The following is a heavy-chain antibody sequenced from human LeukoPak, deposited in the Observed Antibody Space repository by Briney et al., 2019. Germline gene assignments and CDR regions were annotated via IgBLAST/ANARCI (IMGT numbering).Heavy chain of an antibody. CDR3: ARAYGMDV. CDR2: IYYSGST. CDR1: GGFISSYY. Sequence: PSETLSLTCTVSGGFISSYYWSWIRQPPGKGLEWIGYIYYSGSTNYNPSLKSRVTISVDTSKNQFSLKLSSVTAADTAVYYCARAYGMDVWGQGTTVTVSS. J-gene: IGHJ6*02. V-gene: IGHV4-59*12.